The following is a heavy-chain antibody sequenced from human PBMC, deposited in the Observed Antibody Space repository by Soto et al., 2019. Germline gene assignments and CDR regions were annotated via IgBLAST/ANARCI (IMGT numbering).Heavy chain of an antibody. CDR1: GGTFSSYA. Sequence: GASVKVSCKASGGTFSSYAISWVRQAPGQGLEWMGGIIPIFGTANYAQKFQGRVTITADESTSTAYMELSSLRSEDTAVYYCARDRVATVVTPVSDYYYGMDVWGQGTTVTVSS. J-gene: IGHJ6*02. CDR3: ARDRVATVVTPVSDYYYGMDV. V-gene: IGHV1-69*13. CDR2: IIPIFGTA. D-gene: IGHD5-12*01.